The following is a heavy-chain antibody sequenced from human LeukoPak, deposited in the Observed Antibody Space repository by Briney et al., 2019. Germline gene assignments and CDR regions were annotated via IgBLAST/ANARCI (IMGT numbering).Heavy chain of an antibody. V-gene: IGHV3-23*01. Sequence: GGSLRLSCAASGFTFSSYGMSWVRQAPGKGLEWDSAISGSGGSTYYADSVKGRFTISRDNSKNTLYLQMNSLRAEDTAVYYCAKDVNYYDSSGYSIFQHWGQGTLVTVSS. CDR1: GFTFSSYG. CDR2: ISGSGGST. J-gene: IGHJ1*01. D-gene: IGHD3-22*01. CDR3: AKDVNYYDSSGYSIFQH.